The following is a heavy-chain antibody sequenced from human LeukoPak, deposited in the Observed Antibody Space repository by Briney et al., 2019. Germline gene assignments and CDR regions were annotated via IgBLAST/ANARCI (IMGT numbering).Heavy chain of an antibody. V-gene: IGHV3-7*01. CDR1: GFSFSSYW. Sequence: VGSLILSCVASGFSFSSYWMSCVRQTPGKGLEFVANIKQDGGSKNYVDSVKGRFTISRDNAENSLYLQMSSLRAEDTALYYCARDPGWSSFDIWGQGIMVTVSS. D-gene: IGHD2-15*01. CDR3: ARDPGWSSFDI. J-gene: IGHJ3*02. CDR2: IKQDGGSK.